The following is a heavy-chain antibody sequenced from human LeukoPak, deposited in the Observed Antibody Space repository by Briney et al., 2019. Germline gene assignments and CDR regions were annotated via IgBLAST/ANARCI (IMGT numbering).Heavy chain of an antibody. CDR3: ARDSKYSGSVRTHYYYMDV. J-gene: IGHJ6*03. CDR1: GGSISSYY. CDR2: NYYSGST. D-gene: IGHD6-6*01. V-gene: IGHV4-59*01. Sequence: SETLSLTCTVSGGSISSYYWSWIRQPPGKGLEWIGYNYYSGSTNYNPSLKSRVTISVDTSKHQFSLKLSSVTAADTAVYYCARDSKYSGSVRTHYYYMDVWGKGTTVTVSS.